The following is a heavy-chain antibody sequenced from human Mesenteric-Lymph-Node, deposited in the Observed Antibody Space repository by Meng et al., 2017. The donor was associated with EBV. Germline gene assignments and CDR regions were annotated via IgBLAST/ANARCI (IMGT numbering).Heavy chain of an antibody. CDR1: GHTLNACH. CDR3: ARGTEAPGWEGGDY. D-gene: IGHD6-13*01. V-gene: IGHV1-2*02. J-gene: IGHJ4*02. Sequence: QAEPVQSVATVKKPGASVKVACMTPGHTLNACHVQWARRATGPGIEWMGGINPYSGGTNDAQHFQSRVTMARDTSMTTVQMELTSLRSAETAPYYCARGTEAPGWEGGDYWGQGTLVTVSS. CDR2: INPYSGGT.